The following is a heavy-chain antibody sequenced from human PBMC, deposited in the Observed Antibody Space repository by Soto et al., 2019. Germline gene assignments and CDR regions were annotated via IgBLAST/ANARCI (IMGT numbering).Heavy chain of an antibody. V-gene: IGHV1-18*01. CDR2: ISAYNGHT. CDR3: ARGGRNDFCLAKPRYYEYYTLV. J-gene: IGHJ6*03. CDR1: GYTFTSYG. Sequence: ASVKVSCKASGYTFTSYGISWVRQAPGQGLEWMGWISAYNGHTNYAQKLQGRVTMTTDTSTSTAYMELRSLRSDDTAVYYCARGGRNDFCLAKPRYYEYYTLVWRKAPTVT. D-gene: IGHD3-3*01.